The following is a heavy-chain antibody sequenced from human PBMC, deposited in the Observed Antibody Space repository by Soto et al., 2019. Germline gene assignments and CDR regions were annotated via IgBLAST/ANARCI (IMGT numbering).Heavy chain of an antibody. J-gene: IGHJ6*04. Sequence: GASVKVSCKASGGTFSSYAISWVRQAPGQGLEWMGGIIPIFGTANYAQKFQGRVTITADESTSTAYMELSSLRSEDTAVYYCARDLERVVVPAATPRGMDGWGKGTTVTVSS. D-gene: IGHD2-2*01. CDR2: IIPIFGTA. CDR3: ARDLERVVVPAATPRGMDG. CDR1: GGTFSSYA. V-gene: IGHV1-69*13.